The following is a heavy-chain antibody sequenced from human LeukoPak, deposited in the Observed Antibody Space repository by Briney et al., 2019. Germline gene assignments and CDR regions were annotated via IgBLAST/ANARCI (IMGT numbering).Heavy chain of an antibody. CDR1: GFTFSSYA. D-gene: IGHD6-13*01. J-gene: IGHJ4*02. Sequence: GGSLRLSCAASGFTFSSYAMHWVRQAPGKGLEWVAVISYDGSNKYYADSVKGRFTISRDNAKNSLYLQMNSLRAEDTAVYYCARVVKGDSSLYYWGQGTLVTVSS. CDR3: ARVVKGDSSLYY. V-gene: IGHV3-30-3*01. CDR2: ISYDGSNK.